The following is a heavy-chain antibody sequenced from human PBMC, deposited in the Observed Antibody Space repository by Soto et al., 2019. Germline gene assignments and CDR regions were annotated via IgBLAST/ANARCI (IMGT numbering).Heavy chain of an antibody. CDR2: ISGHNGQT. Sequence: QVQLVQSGPEVKKPGASVKVSCKASAYTFNTYGISWVRRAPGQGLEWMGWISGHNGQTNYAQKFRGRVTITTDTSTSTAYMELRSLRSDDTAIYYCARDGRKQLWVEGRNAMYVWGQGTTVTVSS. V-gene: IGHV1-18*01. CDR1: AYTFNTYG. CDR3: ARDGRKQLWVEGRNAMYV. D-gene: IGHD5-18*01. J-gene: IGHJ6*02.